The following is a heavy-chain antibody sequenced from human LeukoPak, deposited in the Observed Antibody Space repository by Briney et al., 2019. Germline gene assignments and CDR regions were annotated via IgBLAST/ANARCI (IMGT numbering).Heavy chain of an antibody. CDR3: ARLEYSGYDLSENLDY. CDR1: GYTFTGYY. J-gene: IGHJ4*02. D-gene: IGHD5-12*01. Sequence: SVKVSCKASGYTFTGYYMHWLRQAPGQGLEWMGWINPNSGGTNYAQKFQGRVTTTRDTSISTAYMELSRLRSDDTAVYYCARLEYSGYDLSENLDYWGQGTLVTVSS. CDR2: INPNSGGT. V-gene: IGHV1-2*02.